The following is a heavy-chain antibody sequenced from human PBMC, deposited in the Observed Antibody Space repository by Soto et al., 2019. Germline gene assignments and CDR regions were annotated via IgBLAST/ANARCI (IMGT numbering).Heavy chain of an antibody. CDR1: GGSFSGYY. J-gene: IGHJ5*02. V-gene: IGHV4-34*01. CDR2: INHSGST. D-gene: IGHD3-3*01. Sequence: QVQLQQWGAGLLKPSETLSLTCAVYGGSFSGYYWSWIRQPPGKGLEWIGEINHSGSTNYNPSLKSRVTISVDTSKNQFSLKLSSVTAADTAVYYCARRFQVFNFRFHNWFDPWGQGTLVTVSS. CDR3: ARRFQVFNFRFHNWFDP.